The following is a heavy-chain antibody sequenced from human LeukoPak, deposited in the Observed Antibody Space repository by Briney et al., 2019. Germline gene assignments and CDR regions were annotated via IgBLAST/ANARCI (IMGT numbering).Heavy chain of an antibody. Sequence: GASVKVSCKASGYTFTSYGINWVRQAPGQGLEWMGWISAYNGNTNYAQKLQGRVTITRDTSASTAYMELSSLRSEDMAVYYCARDPTGYCSSTSCYTSGWFDPWGQGTLVTVSS. CDR2: ISAYNGNT. D-gene: IGHD2-2*02. V-gene: IGHV1-18*03. J-gene: IGHJ5*02. CDR1: GYTFTSYG. CDR3: ARDPTGYCSSTSCYTSGWFDP.